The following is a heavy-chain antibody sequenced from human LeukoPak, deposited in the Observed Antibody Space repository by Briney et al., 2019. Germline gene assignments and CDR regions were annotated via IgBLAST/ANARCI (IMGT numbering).Heavy chain of an antibody. V-gene: IGHV4-39*07. Sequence: SETLSLTCTVSGGSISSSSYYWGWIRQPPGKGLEWIGSIYYSGSTYYNPSLKSRVTISVDTSKNQFSLKLSSVTAADTAVYYCARDEGRRVADYWGQGTLVTVSS. CDR2: IYYSGST. CDR1: GGSISSSSYY. J-gene: IGHJ4*02. CDR3: ARDEGRRVADY. D-gene: IGHD2-15*01.